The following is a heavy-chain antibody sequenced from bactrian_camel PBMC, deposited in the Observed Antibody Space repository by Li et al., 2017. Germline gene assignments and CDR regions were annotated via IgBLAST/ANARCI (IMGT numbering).Heavy chain of an antibody. CDR1: GFDFSTNP. D-gene: IGHD3*01. CDR2: ISSASTIT. CDR3: VADGCPSPRMIKVMNYAY. J-gene: IGHJ4*01. V-gene: IGHV3S31*01. Sequence: VQLVESGGGSVQPGGSLRLSCAASGFDFSTNPMSWVRQAPGKGLEWVSTISSASTITSYADSVKGRFTISQENAKNTVYLQMNSLKPEDTAMYYCVADGCPSPRMIKVMNYAYWGQGTQVTVS.